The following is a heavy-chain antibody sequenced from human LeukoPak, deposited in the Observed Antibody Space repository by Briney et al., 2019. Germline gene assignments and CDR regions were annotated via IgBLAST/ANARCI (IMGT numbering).Heavy chain of an antibody. J-gene: IGHJ6*02. V-gene: IGHV4-59*01. CDR1: GGSISSYY. CDR2: IYYSGST. CDR3: ARDSNPHDHSYGMDV. D-gene: IGHD1-26*01. Sequence: SETLSLTCTVSGGSISSYYWSWIRQPPGKGLEWIGYIYYSGSTNYNPSLKSRVTISVDTSKNQFSLKLSSVTAADTAVYYCARDSNPHDHSYGMDVWGQGTTVTVSS.